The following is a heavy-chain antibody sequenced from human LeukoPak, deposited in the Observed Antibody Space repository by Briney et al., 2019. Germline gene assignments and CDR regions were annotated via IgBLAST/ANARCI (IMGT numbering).Heavy chain of an antibody. D-gene: IGHD5-24*01. CDR1: GFIFSNYG. V-gene: IGHV3-30*02. CDR3: AKDRWLQGYFDY. CDR2: IRHDGSNK. J-gene: IGHJ4*02. Sequence: GGSLRLSCTTSGFIFSNYGMHWVRQAPGKGLEWVAFIRHDGSNKYYADSVKGRCTISRDNSRKTVYLQMNSLRTEDTAVYYCAKDRWLQGYFDYWGQGTLVTVSS.